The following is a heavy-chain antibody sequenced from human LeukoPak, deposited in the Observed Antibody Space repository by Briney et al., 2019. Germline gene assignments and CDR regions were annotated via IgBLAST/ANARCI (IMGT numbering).Heavy chain of an antibody. V-gene: IGHV4-59*12. J-gene: IGHJ4*02. CDR1: RGSISNY. CDR2: IYYSGSA. Sequence: PSETLSLTCTVSRGSISNYWSWIRQPPGKGLEWIGYIYYSGSANYNPSLKGRVTISIDTSKNQFSLKLSSVTAADTAVYYCARVVDIVATIDYWGQGTLVTVSS. CDR3: ARVVDIVATIDY. D-gene: IGHD5-12*01.